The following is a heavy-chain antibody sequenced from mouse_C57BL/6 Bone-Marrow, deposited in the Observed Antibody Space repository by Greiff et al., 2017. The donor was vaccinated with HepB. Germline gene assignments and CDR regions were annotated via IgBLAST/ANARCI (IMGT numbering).Heavy chain of an antibody. D-gene: IGHD4-1*01. CDR2: IHPNSGST. J-gene: IGHJ2*01. Sequence: VQLQQPGAELVKPGASVKLSCKASGYTFTSYWMHWVKQRPGQGLEWIGMIHPNSGSTNYNEKFKSKATLTVDKSSSTAYMQLSSLTSEDSAVYYCARLGRGGHFDYWGQGTTLTVSS. CDR3: ARLGRGGHFDY. V-gene: IGHV1-64*01. CDR1: GYTFTSYW.